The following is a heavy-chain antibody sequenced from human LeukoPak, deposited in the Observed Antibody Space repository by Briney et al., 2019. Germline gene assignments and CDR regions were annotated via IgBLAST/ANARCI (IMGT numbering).Heavy chain of an antibody. CDR3: ARTPLRFLARSSMGASYFDF. CDR2: ISSSGSTI. CDR1: GFTFSDYY. D-gene: IGHD3-3*01. Sequence: GGSLRLSCAASGFTFSDYYMSWIRQAPGKGLEWVSYISSSGSTIYYADSVKGRFTISRDDSENTLYLQLNNLRAEDTAVYYCARTPLRFLARSSMGASYFDFWGRGTLVTVSS. V-gene: IGHV3-11*01. J-gene: IGHJ4*02.